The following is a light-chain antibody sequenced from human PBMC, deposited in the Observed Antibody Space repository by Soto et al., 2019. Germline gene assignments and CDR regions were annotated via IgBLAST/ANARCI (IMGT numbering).Light chain of an antibody. J-gene: IGLJ3*02. CDR1: SGSVSFTSY. CDR3: ALYLGGGITV. Sequence: QTVVTQEPSISVSPGGTVTLTCGLTSGSVSFTSYHSWVQQTPGQAPRTLIYSTNTRSSGVSDRFSGSILGSKAALTITGAQACDESHYYCALYLGGGITVFGGGTQLTVL. V-gene: IGLV8-61*01. CDR2: STN.